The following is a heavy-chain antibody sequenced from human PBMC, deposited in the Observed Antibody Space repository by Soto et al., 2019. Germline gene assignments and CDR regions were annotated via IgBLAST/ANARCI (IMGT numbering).Heavy chain of an antibody. J-gene: IGHJ4*02. CDR1: GFTFGSYA. V-gene: IGHV3-23*01. D-gene: IGHD3-16*01. CDR2: ISGRGDGT. Sequence: GGSLRLSCAVSGFTFGSYAMSWVRQAPGKGLEWVSGISGRGDGTYYADFVKGRFTISRDNSKNTLYLQMNRLSAEDTAVYFCAKAHQWRLYTFGFNNFDSGGKGAQVTVSS. CDR3: AKAHQWRLYTFGFNNFDS.